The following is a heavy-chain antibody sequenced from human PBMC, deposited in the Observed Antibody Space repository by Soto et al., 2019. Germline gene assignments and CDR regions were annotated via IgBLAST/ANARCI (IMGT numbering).Heavy chain of an antibody. J-gene: IGHJ3*02. CDR1: EETFNVYA. CDR2: IIPIFGTA. D-gene: IGHD2-15*01. V-gene: IGHV1-69*06. CDR3: ATVVNDAFDI. Sequence: LVKLYFKGSEETFNVYAINELRQAPGQGLEWMGGIIPIFGTANYAQKFQGRVTITADKSTSTAYMELSSLRSEDTAVYYCATVVNDAFDIWGQGTMVTVSS.